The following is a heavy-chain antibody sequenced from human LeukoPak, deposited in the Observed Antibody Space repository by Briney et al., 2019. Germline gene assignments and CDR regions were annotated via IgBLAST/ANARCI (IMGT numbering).Heavy chain of an antibody. CDR2: INAGNGNT. J-gene: IGHJ4*02. CDR3: ASGCSSTSCPVDY. CDR1: GYTFTSYA. V-gene: IGHV1-3*01. Sequence: EASVKVSCKASGYTFTSYAMHWVRQAPGQRLEWMGWINAGNGNTKYSQKFQGRVTITRGTSASTAYMELSSLRSEDTAVYYCASGCSSTSCPVDYWGQGTLVTVSS. D-gene: IGHD2-2*01.